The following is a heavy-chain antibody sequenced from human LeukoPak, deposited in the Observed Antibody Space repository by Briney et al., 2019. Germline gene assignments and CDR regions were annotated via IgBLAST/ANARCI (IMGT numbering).Heavy chain of an antibody. J-gene: IGHJ4*02. CDR2: ISYDGSNK. Sequence: GGSLRLSCAASGFTFSSYAMHWVRQAPGKGLEWVAVISYDGSNKYYADSVKGRFTISRDNSKNTLYLQMNSLRAEDTAVYYCARDLAVVTPRYYFDYWGQGTLVTVSS. CDR1: GFTFSSYA. V-gene: IGHV3-30*04. CDR3: ARDLAVVTPRYYFDY. D-gene: IGHD4-23*01.